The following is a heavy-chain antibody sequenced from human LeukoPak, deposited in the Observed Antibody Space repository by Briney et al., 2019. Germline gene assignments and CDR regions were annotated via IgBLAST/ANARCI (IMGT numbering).Heavy chain of an antibody. CDR3: ARDGSGGYYWGAFDI. D-gene: IGHD3-22*01. CDR1: GFTFSSYW. Sequence: GGSLRLSCAASGFTFSSYWMSWVRQAPGKGLEWVANIKQDGSEKYYVDSVKGRFTISRGNAKKSLYLQMSSLRAEDAAIYYCARDGSGGYYWGAFDIWGQGTMVTVSS. V-gene: IGHV3-7*01. J-gene: IGHJ3*02. CDR2: IKQDGSEK.